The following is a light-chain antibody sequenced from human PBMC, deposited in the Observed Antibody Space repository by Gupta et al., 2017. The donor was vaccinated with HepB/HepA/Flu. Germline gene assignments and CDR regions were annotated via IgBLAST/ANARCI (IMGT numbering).Light chain of an antibody. CDR3: QQYNSYSRFT. V-gene: IGKV1-5*03. CDR2: KAS. Sequence: DIQMTQSPSTLSASVADTVTISCRASQSISWWLAWYQQKPGKAPKLLIYKASNLESGVPSRFSGSGSGTEFTLTISSLQPDDFATYYCQQYNSYSRFTFGPGTKVDIK. CDR1: QSISWW. J-gene: IGKJ3*01.